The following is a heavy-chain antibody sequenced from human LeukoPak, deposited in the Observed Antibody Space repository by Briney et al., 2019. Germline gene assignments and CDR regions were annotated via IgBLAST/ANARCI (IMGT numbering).Heavy chain of an antibody. CDR3: ASGRKVGDMDV. Sequence: GGSLRLSCAASRFTFSNYAMSWVRQAPGKGLEWVSTISESGSSTDYADSVKGRFTISRDNSKNTLYLQMSSLRAKDTALYYCASGRKVGDMDVWGQGTTVTVSS. V-gene: IGHV3-23*01. J-gene: IGHJ6*02. CDR1: RFTFSNYA. D-gene: IGHD1-26*01. CDR2: ISESGSST.